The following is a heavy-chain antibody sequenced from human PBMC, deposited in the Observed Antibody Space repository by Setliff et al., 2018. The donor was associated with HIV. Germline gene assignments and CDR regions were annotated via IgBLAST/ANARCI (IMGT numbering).Heavy chain of an antibody. CDR1: GGSTSSSSYY. CDR3: ATSLITVPPDAFDI. V-gene: IGHV4-39*07. CDR2: IYHNGNT. Sequence: SETLSLTCTVAGGSTSSSSYYWGWIRQPPGMGLEWIASIYHNGNTYYNPSLKSRVTMSVDTSRNQFSLKLSSVTAADTAVYYCATSLITVPPDAFDIWGQGTMVTVSS. J-gene: IGHJ3*02. D-gene: IGHD4-4*01.